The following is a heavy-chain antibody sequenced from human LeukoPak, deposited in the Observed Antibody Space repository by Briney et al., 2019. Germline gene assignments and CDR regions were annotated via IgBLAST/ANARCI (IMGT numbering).Heavy chain of an antibody. Sequence: GGSLRLSCAASGFTFRSYGMTWVRQAPGKGLEWVSAISGSGGSTYYADSVKGRFTISRDNSKNTLYLQMNSLRAGDTAVYYCAKDKVGYSSGWFGIFFDYWGQGTLVTVSS. CDR2: ISGSGGST. CDR3: AKDKVGYSSGWFGIFFDY. CDR1: GFTFRSYG. V-gene: IGHV3-23*01. D-gene: IGHD6-19*01. J-gene: IGHJ4*02.